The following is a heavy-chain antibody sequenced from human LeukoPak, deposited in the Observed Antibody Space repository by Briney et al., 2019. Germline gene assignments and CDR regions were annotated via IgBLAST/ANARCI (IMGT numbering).Heavy chain of an antibody. V-gene: IGHV3-30*02. J-gene: IGHJ6*03. CDR1: GFTFSSFG. CDR2: IRFDGSNK. CDR3: ARDRTGQQLISRKEYYYMDV. D-gene: IGHD4-11*01. Sequence: PGVSLRLSCGASGFTFSSFGLHWVRQAPGKGLEWGAFIRFDGSNKYYADSVKGRFTISRDNSKNTLYLQMNSLRAEDTAVYYCARDRTGQQLISRKEYYYMDVWGKGTTVTISS.